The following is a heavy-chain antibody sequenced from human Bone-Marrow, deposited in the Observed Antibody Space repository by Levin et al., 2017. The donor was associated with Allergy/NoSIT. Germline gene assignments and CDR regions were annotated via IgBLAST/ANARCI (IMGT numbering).Heavy chain of an antibody. J-gene: IGHJ6*03. CDR3: ARDIVVVPAAITPRVYYYMDV. V-gene: IGHV1-18*01. D-gene: IGHD2-2*01. CDR1: GYTFTSYG. CDR2: ISAYNGNT. Sequence: GESLKISCKASGYTFTSYGISWVRQAPGQGLEWMGWISAYNGNTNYAQKLQGRVTMTTDTSTSTAYMELRSLRSDDTAVYYCARDIVVVPAAITPRVYYYMDVWGKGTTVTVSS.